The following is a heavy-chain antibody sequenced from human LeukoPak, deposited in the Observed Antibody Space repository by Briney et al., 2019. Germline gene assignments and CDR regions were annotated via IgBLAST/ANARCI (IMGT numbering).Heavy chain of an antibody. Sequence: GASVKVSCKASGYTFTGYYMHWVRQAPGQGLEWMGWINSNSGGTNYAQKFQGRVTMTRDTSISTAYMELSRLRSDDTAVYYCASINSGSYYHDAFDIWGQGTMVTVSS. CDR3: ASINSGSYYHDAFDI. D-gene: IGHD1-26*01. J-gene: IGHJ3*02. CDR2: INSNSGGT. V-gene: IGHV1-2*02. CDR1: GYTFTGYY.